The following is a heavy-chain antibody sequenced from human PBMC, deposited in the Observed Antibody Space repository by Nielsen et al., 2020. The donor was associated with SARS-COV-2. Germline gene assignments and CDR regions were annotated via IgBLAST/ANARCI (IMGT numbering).Heavy chain of an antibody. CDR2: VTRNGLNT. CDR1: GFTFDDYG. CDR3: ARGFNYGPFDL. D-gene: IGHD3-10*01. V-gene: IGHV3-20*04. J-gene: IGHJ4*02. Sequence: GGSLRLSCAASGFTFDDYGMSWVRQLPGKGLEWVSGVTRNGLNTDYADSVKGRFTISRDNAKNSLHLQMNRLRGEDTAFYYCARGFNYGPFDLWGQGTLVTVSS.